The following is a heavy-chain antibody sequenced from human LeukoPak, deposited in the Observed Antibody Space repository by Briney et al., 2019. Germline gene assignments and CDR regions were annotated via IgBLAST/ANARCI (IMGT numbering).Heavy chain of an antibody. CDR3: ASRSGYRSSEKDQLDY. J-gene: IGHJ4*02. V-gene: IGHV1-69*05. CDR1: GGTFSSYA. D-gene: IGHD2-2*01. CDR2: IIPIFGTA. Sequence: ASVKVSCTASGGTFSSYAISWVRQAPGQGLEWMGGIIPIFGTANYAQKFQGRVTITTDESTSTAYMELSSLRSEDTAVYYCASRSGYRSSEKDQLDYWGQGTLVTVSS.